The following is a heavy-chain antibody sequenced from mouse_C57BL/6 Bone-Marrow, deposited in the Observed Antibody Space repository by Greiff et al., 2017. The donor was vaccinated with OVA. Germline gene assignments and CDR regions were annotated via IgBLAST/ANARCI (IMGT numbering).Heavy chain of an antibody. V-gene: IGHV1-75*01. Sequence: VQLQESGPELVKPGASVKISCKASGYTFTDYYINWVKQRPGQGLEWIGWIFPGSGSTYYNEKFKGKATLTVDKSSSTAYMLLSSLTSEDSAVYFCARKAGNPSYAMDYWGQGTSVTVSS. J-gene: IGHJ4*01. CDR1: GYTFTDYY. CDR2: IFPGSGST. CDR3: ARKAGNPSYAMDY. D-gene: IGHD2-1*01.